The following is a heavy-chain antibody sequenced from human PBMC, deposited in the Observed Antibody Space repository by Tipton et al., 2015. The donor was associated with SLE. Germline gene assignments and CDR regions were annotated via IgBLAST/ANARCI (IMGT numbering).Heavy chain of an antibody. J-gene: IGHJ3*02. CDR2: INHSGST. V-gene: IGHV4-34*01. Sequence: TLSLTCAVYGGSFSGYYWSWIRQPPGKGLEWIGEINHSGSTNYNPSLKSRVTISVDTSKNQFSLKLSSVTAADTAVYYCARVRNYYDSSGYYYGDAFDIWGQGTMVTVSS. D-gene: IGHD3-22*01. CDR1: GGSFSGYY. CDR3: ARVRNYYDSSGYYYGDAFDI.